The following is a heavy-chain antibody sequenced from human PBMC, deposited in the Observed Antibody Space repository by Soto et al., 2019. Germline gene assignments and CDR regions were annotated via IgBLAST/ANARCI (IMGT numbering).Heavy chain of an antibody. CDR3: TTEWHDSSGYYCY. CDR2: IKSKTDGGTT. J-gene: IGHJ4*02. CDR1: GFTFSNAG. D-gene: IGHD3-22*01. V-gene: IGHV3-15*07. Sequence: GSMKLSCAASGFTFSNAGLNWVRQATGKGLEWVGRIKSKTDGGTTDYAAPVKGRFTISRDDSKNTLYLQMNSLKTEDTAVYYCTTEWHDSSGYYCYWGQGTLVTVSS.